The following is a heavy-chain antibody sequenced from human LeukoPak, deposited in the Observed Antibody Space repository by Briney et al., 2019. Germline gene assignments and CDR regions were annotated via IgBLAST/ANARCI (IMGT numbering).Heavy chain of an antibody. D-gene: IGHD6-6*01. CDR3: AREIARGFDP. V-gene: IGHV3-11*01. CDR2: ISSTGSTI. CDR1: GFTFSDYY. Sequence: GGSLRLSCAASGFTFSDYYMSWIRQAPGKGLEWISYISSTGSTIYYADSVKGRFTISRDNAKHSLYLQMNSLRAEDTAVYYCAREIARGFDPWGQRTPVTVSS. J-gene: IGHJ5*02.